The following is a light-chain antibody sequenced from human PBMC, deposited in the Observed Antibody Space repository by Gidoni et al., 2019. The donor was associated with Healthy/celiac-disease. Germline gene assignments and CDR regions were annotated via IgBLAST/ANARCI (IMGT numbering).Light chain of an antibody. V-gene: IGKV1-33*01. CDR2: DAS. CDR3: QQYDPLPFT. J-gene: IGKJ3*01. Sequence: DIQMTQPPSSLSASVGDRVTITSQASQDISNYLNWYQQKPGKAPKPLIYDASNLETGVPSRFSGSGSGTDFTFTISSLQPEDIATYYCQQYDPLPFTFGPGTKVDIK. CDR1: QDISNY.